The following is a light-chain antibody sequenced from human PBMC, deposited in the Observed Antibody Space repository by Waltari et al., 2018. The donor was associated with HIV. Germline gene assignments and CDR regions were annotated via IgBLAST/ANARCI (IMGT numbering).Light chain of an antibody. CDR2: ADN. J-gene: IGLJ2*01. V-gene: IGLV2-14*02. Sequence: QTALTHPASVSASPGQSVTLSCNATASDNGPFKLVSWYHQHPGKAPKLLIYADNERPSGLSMRFSGSRSDNTASLTIPGLQTEDEAYYYCCSYGSSDTRVVFGGGTKLTVL. CDR1: ASDNGPFKL. CDR3: CSYGSSDTRVV.